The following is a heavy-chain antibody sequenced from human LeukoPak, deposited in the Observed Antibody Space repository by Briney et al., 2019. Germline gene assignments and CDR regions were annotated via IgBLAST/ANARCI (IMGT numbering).Heavy chain of an antibody. J-gene: IGHJ4*02. CDR1: GFAFSSYA. V-gene: IGHV3-23*01. CDR2: ISGSGGST. CDR3: AKVPSGSRYYFDY. Sequence: GGSLRLSCAASGFAFSSYAMSWVRQAPGKGLEWVSAISGSGGSTYYADSVKGRFTISRDNSKNTLYLQMSSLRAEDTAVYYCAKVPSGSRYYFDYWGQGTLVTVSS. D-gene: IGHD1-26*01.